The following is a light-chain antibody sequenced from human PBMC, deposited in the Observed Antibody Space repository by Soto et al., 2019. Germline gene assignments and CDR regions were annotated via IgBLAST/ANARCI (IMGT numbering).Light chain of an antibody. CDR2: WAS. Sequence: DIVMNQSPDSLAVSLGERATINCKSSQSVLYSSNNKNYLAWYQQKPGQPPKLLIYWASTRESGVPDRFSGSASGTDFTLTISSLQAEDVAVYYCQQYYSMWTFGQGTKVEIK. J-gene: IGKJ1*01. V-gene: IGKV4-1*01. CDR3: QQYYSMWT. CDR1: QSVLYSSNNKNY.